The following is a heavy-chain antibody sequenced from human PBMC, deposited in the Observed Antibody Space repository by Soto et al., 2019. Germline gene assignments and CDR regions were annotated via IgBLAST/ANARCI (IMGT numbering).Heavy chain of an antibody. D-gene: IGHD5-12*01. CDR3: ASCLSGYIYVYPHF. CDR2: IYHSGST. CDR1: GGSINDYY. Sequence: QVQLQESGPRLVKPSETLSLTCNVSGGSINDYYWNWIRQTPGKGLEWIGYIYHSGSTNYNPALVSLLRMSVDTSSNHFSLKLRSVTAADTAVYFCASCLSGYIYVYPHFWGQGILVTVSS. J-gene: IGHJ4*02. V-gene: IGHV4-59*01.